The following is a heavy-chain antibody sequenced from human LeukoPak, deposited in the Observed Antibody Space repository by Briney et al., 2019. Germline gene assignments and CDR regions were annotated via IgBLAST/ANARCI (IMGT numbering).Heavy chain of an antibody. CDR2: IYYSGST. V-gene: IGHV4-59*01. Sequence: SETLSLTCTVSGGSISSYYWSWIRQPPGKGLEGIGYIYYSGSTNYNPSLKSRVTISVDTSKNQFPLKLSSVTAADTAVYYCARNSSSWYDFGGYYYYMDVWAKGTTVTVSS. CDR3: ARNSSSWYDFGGYYYYMDV. CDR1: GGSISSYY. D-gene: IGHD6-13*01. J-gene: IGHJ6*03.